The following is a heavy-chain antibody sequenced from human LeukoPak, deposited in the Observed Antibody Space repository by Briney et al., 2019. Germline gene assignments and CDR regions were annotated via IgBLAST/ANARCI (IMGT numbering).Heavy chain of an antibody. D-gene: IGHD3-9*01. CDR3: AKDVSYGYDILTGYYLDY. Sequence: GGSLRLSCAASGFTFNNYAMSWVRQAPGKGLEWVSAISGSGGSTYYADSVKGRFTISRDNSKNTLYLQMNSLRAEDTAVYYCAKDVSYGYDILTGYYLDYWGQGTLVTVSS. CDR1: GFTFNNYA. J-gene: IGHJ4*02. V-gene: IGHV3-23*01. CDR2: ISGSGGST.